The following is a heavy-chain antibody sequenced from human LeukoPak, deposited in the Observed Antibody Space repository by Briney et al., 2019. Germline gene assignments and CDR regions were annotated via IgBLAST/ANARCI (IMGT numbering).Heavy chain of an antibody. Sequence: SQTLSLTCAISGDSVSSNSAAWNWIRQSPSRGLERLGRTYYRSKWYNDYAVSVKSRITINPDTSKNQFSLQLNSVTPEDTAVYYCTRGGRGYCSSTSCYFDYWGQGTLVTVSS. V-gene: IGHV6-1*01. CDR1: GDSVSSNSAA. CDR3: TRGGRGYCSSTSCYFDY. CDR2: TYYRSKWYN. J-gene: IGHJ4*02. D-gene: IGHD2-2*01.